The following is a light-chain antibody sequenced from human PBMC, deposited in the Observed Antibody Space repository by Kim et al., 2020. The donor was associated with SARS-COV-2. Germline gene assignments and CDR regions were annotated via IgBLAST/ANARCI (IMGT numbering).Light chain of an antibody. V-gene: IGLV1-44*01. Sequence: GQGFTIACSGSRSNIGNKPVNWYQHIPGTAPKWLIYENSQRPSGVPDRFSGSKSGTSASLAISGLQSEDEAVYYCAAWDDRLNALVFGGGTQLTVL. CDR2: ENS. CDR3: AAWDDRLNALV. J-gene: IGLJ3*02. CDR1: RSNIGNKP.